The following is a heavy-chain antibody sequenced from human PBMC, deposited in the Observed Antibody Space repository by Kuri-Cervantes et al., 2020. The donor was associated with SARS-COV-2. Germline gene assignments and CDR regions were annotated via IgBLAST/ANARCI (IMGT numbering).Heavy chain of an antibody. V-gene: IGHV3-53*01. D-gene: IGHD4-23*01. CDR3: ARCARLRWDFDY. CDR2: IYSGGST. J-gene: IGHJ4*02. CDR1: GFTVSSNY. Sequence: GGSLRLSCAASGFTVSSNYMSWVRQAPGKGLEWVSVIYSGGSTYYADSVKGRFTISRDNSKNTLYLQMNSLRAEDTAVYYCARCARLRWDFDYWGQGTLVTVSS.